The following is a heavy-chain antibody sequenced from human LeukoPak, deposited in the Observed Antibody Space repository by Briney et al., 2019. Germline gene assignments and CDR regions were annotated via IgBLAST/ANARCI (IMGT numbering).Heavy chain of an antibody. J-gene: IGHJ3*02. CDR3: AGARFIVVVPAAIDIDAFDI. CDR1: GGSFSGYY. CDR2: INHSGNT. Sequence: SETLSLTCAVSGGSFSGYYWSWIRQPPGKGLEWIGEINHSGNTNYNPSLKSRVTISVDTSKNQLSLKLSSVTAADTAVYYCAGARFIVVVPAAIDIDAFDIWGQGTMGTVSS. V-gene: IGHV4-34*01. D-gene: IGHD2-2*01.